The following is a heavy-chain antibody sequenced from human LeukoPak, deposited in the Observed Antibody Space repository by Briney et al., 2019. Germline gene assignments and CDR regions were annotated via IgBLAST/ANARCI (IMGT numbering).Heavy chain of an antibody. Sequence: GGSLRLSCAASGFTFSSYGMHWVRQAPGKGLEWVAFIRYDGSNKYYADSVKGRFTISRDNSKNTLYLQMNSLRAEDTAVYYCAKDQEGYSSSWGHWGQGTLVTVSS. CDR2: IRYDGSNK. CDR1: GFTFSSYG. CDR3: AKDQEGYSSSWGH. D-gene: IGHD6-13*01. V-gene: IGHV3-30*02. J-gene: IGHJ4*02.